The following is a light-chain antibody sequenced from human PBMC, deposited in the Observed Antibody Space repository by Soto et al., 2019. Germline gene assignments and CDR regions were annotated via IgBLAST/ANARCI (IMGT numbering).Light chain of an antibody. CDR2: GAS. V-gene: IGKV3-15*01. CDR3: HQATSGLRT. J-gene: IGKJ1*01. CDR1: QNVATN. Sequence: IVMTQSPVTLSRSPGDRATLSCRASQNVATNVAWYQHKPGQAPRLLIYGASIRATGVPARFSGSGSGTEFTLTIDSLQSEDFAVFYCHQATSGLRTFGRGTRVE.